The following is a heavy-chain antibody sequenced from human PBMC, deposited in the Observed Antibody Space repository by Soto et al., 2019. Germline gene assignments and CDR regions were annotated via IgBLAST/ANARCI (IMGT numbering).Heavy chain of an antibody. V-gene: IGHV3-11*01. D-gene: IGHD6-19*01. CDR1: GFTFSNYY. Sequence: XVSLLLSCGASGFTFSNYYMSWIRQAPGKGLEWVSYISSTGRTIYYADSVKGRFTVSRDNAQNSLSLKLNSLRVEGTAVYYCARSYSSGWEFDYWGQGTQVTVSS. CDR3: ARSYSSGWEFDY. CDR2: ISSTGRTI. J-gene: IGHJ4*02.